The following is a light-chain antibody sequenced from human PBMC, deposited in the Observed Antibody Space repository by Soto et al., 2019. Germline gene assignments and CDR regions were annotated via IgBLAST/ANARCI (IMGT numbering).Light chain of an antibody. CDR1: QSVSSY. V-gene: IGKV3-11*01. CDR3: QQRSNWSLT. CDR2: DAS. J-gene: IGKJ4*01. Sequence: EIVLTQSPATLSLSPGERATLSCRASQSVSSYLAWYQQKPGHAPRLLIDDASNKATGIPARFSGSGSGTDCTGTISSLEPEDFTIYYCQQRSNWSLTFGGGTKVEIK.